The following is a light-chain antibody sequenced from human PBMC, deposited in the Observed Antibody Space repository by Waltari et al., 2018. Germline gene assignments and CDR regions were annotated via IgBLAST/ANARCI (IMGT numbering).Light chain of an antibody. CDR2: GAA. Sequence: EIVMTQSPATLSVSPGERATLSCRARQSVSSNLAWYQQNPGQAPRLLIYGAATMATGIPARFSGSGSVTEFTLTISSMQSEDFAVYYCQQYNNWPPITFGQGTRLEIK. J-gene: IGKJ5*01. CDR1: QSVSSN. V-gene: IGKV3-15*01. CDR3: QQYNNWPPIT.